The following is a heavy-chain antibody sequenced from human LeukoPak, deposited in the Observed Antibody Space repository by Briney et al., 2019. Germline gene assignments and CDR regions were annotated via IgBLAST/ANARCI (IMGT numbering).Heavy chain of an antibody. Sequence: ASVKVSCKASGYTFTGYYMHWVRQAPGQGLEWMGWINPNSGGTNYAQKFQGRVTMTRDTSISTAYMELSRLRSDDTAVYYCARGFSTMVRGEFMDVWGQGTTVTVSS. CDR1: GYTFTGYY. V-gene: IGHV1-2*02. J-gene: IGHJ6*02. CDR3: ARGFSTMVRGEFMDV. D-gene: IGHD3-10*01. CDR2: INPNSGGT.